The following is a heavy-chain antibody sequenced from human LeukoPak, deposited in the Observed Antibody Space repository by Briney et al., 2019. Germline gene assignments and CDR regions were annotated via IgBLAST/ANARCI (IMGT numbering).Heavy chain of an antibody. CDR1: GFTFSSYA. V-gene: IGHV3-30-3*01. CDR3: ASLSSGWYSAFDY. Sequence: GGSLRLSCAASGFTFSSYAMHWVRQSPGKGLEWVAVISYDGSNKYYADSVKGRFTIYRDNSKNTLYLQMNSLRAEDTAVYYCASLSSGWYSAFDYWGQGTLVTVSS. CDR2: ISYDGSNK. J-gene: IGHJ4*02. D-gene: IGHD6-19*01.